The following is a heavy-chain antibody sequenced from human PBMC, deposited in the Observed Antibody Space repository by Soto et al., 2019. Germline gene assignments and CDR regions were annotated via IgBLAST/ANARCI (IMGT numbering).Heavy chain of an antibody. CDR3: ARGPRITMVRRWFDP. D-gene: IGHD3-10*01. Sequence: PSETLSLTCAVYGGSFNGYYCSFIRHPPGKGLEWIGEINHSGSTNYNPSLKSRVTISVDTSKNQFSLKLSSVTAADTAVYYCARGPRITMVRRWFDPWGQGTLVTVSS. J-gene: IGHJ5*02. V-gene: IGHV4-34*01. CDR1: GGSFNGYY. CDR2: INHSGST.